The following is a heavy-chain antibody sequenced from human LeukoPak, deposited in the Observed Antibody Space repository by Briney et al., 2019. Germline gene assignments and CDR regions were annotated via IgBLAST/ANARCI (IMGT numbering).Heavy chain of an antibody. J-gene: IGHJ5*02. D-gene: IGHD2-15*01. V-gene: IGHV1-69*13. CDR2: IIPIFGTA. CDR3: AREDCSGGSCYSHWFDP. Sequence: ASVKLSCKATGGTFSSYAISWVRQAPGQGLEWMGGIIPIFGTANYAQKFQGRVTITADESTSTAYMELSSLRSEDTAVYYCAREDCSGGSCYSHWFDPWGQGTLVTVSS. CDR1: GGTFSSYA.